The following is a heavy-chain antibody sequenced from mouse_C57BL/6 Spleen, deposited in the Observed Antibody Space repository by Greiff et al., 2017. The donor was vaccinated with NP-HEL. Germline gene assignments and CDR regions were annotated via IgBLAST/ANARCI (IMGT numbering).Heavy chain of an antibody. D-gene: IGHD2-5*01. CDR3: ARSGSNYEGYAMDY. J-gene: IGHJ4*01. V-gene: IGHV1-54*01. CDR2: INPGSGGT. CDR1: GYAFTNYL. Sequence: LVESGAELVRPGTSVKVSCKASGYAFTNYLIEWVKQRPGQGLEWIGVINPGSGGTNYNEKFKGKATLTADKSSSTAYMQLSSLTSEDSAVYVCARSGSNYEGYAMDYWGQGTSVTVSS.